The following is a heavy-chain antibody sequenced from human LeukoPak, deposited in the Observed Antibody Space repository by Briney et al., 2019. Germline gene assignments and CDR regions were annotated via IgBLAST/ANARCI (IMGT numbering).Heavy chain of an antibody. CDR1: GFTISSNY. Sequence: GGSLRLSCAASGFTISSNYMSWVRQAPGKRLEWVSVIYSGGSTYYADSVKGRFTISRDNSKNTLYLQMNSLRAEDTAVYYCARGGTSSWYRWSFDPWGQGTLVTVSS. CDR3: ARGGTSSWYRWSFDP. D-gene: IGHD6-19*01. V-gene: IGHV3-53*01. J-gene: IGHJ5*02. CDR2: IYSGGST.